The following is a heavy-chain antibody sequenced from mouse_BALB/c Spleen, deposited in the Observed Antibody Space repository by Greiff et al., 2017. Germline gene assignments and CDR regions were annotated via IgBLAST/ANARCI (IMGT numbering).Heavy chain of an antibody. D-gene: IGHD3-3*01. J-gene: IGHJ1*01. V-gene: IGHV1-14*01. Sequence: VQLQQSGPELVKPGASVKMSCKASGYTFTSYVMHWVKQKPGQGLEWIGYINPYNDGTNYNQKFKDKATLTVDKSSSTAYMQLSSPTSEDSAVYYCTRGGRDWYFDVWGAGTTVTVSS. CDR3: TRGGRDWYFDV. CDR2: INPYNDGT. CDR1: GYTFTSYV.